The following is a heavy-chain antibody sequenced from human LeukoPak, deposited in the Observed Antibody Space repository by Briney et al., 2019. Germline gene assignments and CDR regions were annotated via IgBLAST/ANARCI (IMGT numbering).Heavy chain of an antibody. Sequence: PSETLSLTCAVYGGSFSGYYWSWIRQPPGKGLEWIGEINHSGSTNYNPSLKSRVTISVDTSKNQFSLKLSSVTAADTAVYYCARSSSSLLFDYWGQGTLVTVSS. D-gene: IGHD6-13*01. CDR1: GGSFSGYY. CDR3: ARSSSSLLFDY. CDR2: INHSGST. J-gene: IGHJ4*02. V-gene: IGHV4-34*01.